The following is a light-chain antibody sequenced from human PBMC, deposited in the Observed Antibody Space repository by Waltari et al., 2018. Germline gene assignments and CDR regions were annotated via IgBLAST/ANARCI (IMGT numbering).Light chain of an antibody. J-gene: IGKJ3*01. CDR3: QQYYSAPFT. V-gene: IGKV4-1*01. CDR1: QCVLYNSNSQNY. CDR2: WAS. Sequence: IVMTHAPYSLGVCVVGRATITCKSSQCVLYNSNSQNYLAWYQQKPGQPPKLLINWASTRESEVPHRFSGSGSGTDFTLTISSLQSEDVAVYYCQQYYSAPFTFGPGTKVDVK.